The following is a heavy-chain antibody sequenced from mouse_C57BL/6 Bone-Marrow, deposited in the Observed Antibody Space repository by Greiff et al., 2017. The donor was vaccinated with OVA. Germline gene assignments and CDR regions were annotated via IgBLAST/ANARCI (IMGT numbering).Heavy chain of an antibody. CDR1: GYTFTSYW. J-gene: IGHJ2*01. V-gene: IGHV1-61*01. D-gene: IGHD1-3*01. Sequence: QVQLQQPGAELVRPGSSVKLSCKASGYTFTSYWMAWVKQRPGQGLEWIGNIYPSDSETHYNQKFKDKATLTVDKSSSTAYMQLSSLTSEDSAVYYCARSGSFDYWGQGTTLTVSS. CDR3: ARSGSFDY. CDR2: IYPSDSET.